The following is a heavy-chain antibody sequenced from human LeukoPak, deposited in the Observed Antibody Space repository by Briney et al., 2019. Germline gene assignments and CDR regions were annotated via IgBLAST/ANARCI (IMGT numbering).Heavy chain of an antibody. V-gene: IGHV5-51*01. CDR2: IYPGDSDT. Sequence: GESLEISCEASGYSFTTYWIGWVRQMPGKGLEWMGIIYPGDSDTRYSPSFQGQVTISADKSTSTAYLQWSSLKASDSAMYYCARQHGSGSYYSRAIDYWGQGTLVTVSS. CDR1: GYSFTTYW. CDR3: ARQHGSGSYYSRAIDY. J-gene: IGHJ4*02. D-gene: IGHD3-10*01.